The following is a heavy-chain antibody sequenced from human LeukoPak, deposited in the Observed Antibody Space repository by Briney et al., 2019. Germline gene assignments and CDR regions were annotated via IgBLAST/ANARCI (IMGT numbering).Heavy chain of an antibody. CDR1: GFTFDDYA. CDR3: ARDGDTAMVTLWYYYYYMDV. Sequence: GGSLRLSCAASGFTFDDYAMHWVRQAPGKGLEWVSLISWDGGSTYYADSVKGRFTISRDNSKNSLYLQMNSLRAEDTAVYYCARDGDTAMVTLWYYYYYMDVWGKGTTVTVSS. CDR2: ISWDGGST. D-gene: IGHD5-18*01. V-gene: IGHV3-43D*03. J-gene: IGHJ6*03.